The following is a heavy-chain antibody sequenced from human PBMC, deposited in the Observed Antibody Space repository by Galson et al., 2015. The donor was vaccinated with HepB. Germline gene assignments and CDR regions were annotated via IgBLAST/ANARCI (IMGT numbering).Heavy chain of an antibody. V-gene: IGHV3-7*01. CDR1: GFTFSSYW. CDR3: ARLKLWSHLYYFDY. Sequence: SLRLSCAASGFTFSSYWMSWVRQAPGKGLEWVANIKQDGSVKYYVDSVKGRFTISRDSAKNSLYLQMNSLRAEDTAVYYCARLKLWSHLYYFDYWGQGTLVTVSS. J-gene: IGHJ4*02. CDR2: IKQDGSVK. D-gene: IGHD5-18*01.